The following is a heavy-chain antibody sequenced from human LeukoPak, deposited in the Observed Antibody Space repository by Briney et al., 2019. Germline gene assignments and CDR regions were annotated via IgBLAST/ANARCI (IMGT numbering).Heavy chain of an antibody. V-gene: IGHV3-20*04. CDR2: INWNGGST. D-gene: IGHD3-22*01. J-gene: IGHJ4*02. Sequence: PGGSLRLSCAASGFTFDDYGMSWVRQAPGKGLEWVSGINWNGGSTGYADSVKGRFTISRDNSKHTVHLQMNSLRAEDTAMYYCARRAGDYSHPYDYWGQGTLVTVSS. CDR3: ARRAGDYSHPYDY. CDR1: GFTFDDYG.